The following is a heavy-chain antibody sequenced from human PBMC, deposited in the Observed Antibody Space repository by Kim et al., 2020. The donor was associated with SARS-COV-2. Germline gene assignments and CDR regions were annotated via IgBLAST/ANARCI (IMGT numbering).Heavy chain of an antibody. D-gene: IGHD6-13*01. J-gene: IGHJ3*02. CDR3: AKDRRRKAAAGWVDAFDI. CDR1: GFTFSSYG. V-gene: IGHV3-30*18. Sequence: GGSLRLSCAASGFTFSSYGMHWVRQAPGKGLEWVAVISYDGSNKYYADSVKGRFTISRDNSKNTLYLQMNSLRAEDTAVYYCAKDRRRKAAAGWVDAFDIWGQGTMVTVSS. CDR2: ISYDGSNK.